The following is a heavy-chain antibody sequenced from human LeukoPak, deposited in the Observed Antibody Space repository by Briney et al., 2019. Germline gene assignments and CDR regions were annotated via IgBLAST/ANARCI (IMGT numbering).Heavy chain of an antibody. J-gene: IGHJ6*03. D-gene: IGHD2-8*01. CDR1: GFTFSDYY. CDR2: ISSSGSTI. CDR3: ARTKYCTNGVCYTNYMDV. Sequence: GGSLRLSRAASGFTFSDYYMSWIRQAPGKGLEWVSYISSSGSTIYYADSVKGRFTISRDNAKNSLYLQMNSLRAEDTAVYYCARTKYCTNGVCYTNYMDVWGKGTTVTVSS. V-gene: IGHV3-11*04.